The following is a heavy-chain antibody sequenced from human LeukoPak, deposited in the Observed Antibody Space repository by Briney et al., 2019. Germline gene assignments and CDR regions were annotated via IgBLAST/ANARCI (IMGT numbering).Heavy chain of an antibody. CDR1: GFTFSDYY. V-gene: IGHV3-11*01. CDR2: ISGTTITI. Sequence: PGGSLRLSCAASGFTFSDYYISWIRQAPGKGLEWVSYISGTTITIHYADSVKGRFTISRDNVKNSLYLQMNSMRAEDTAVYYCARDRDGSGLEYYFDYWGQGTLVTVSS. J-gene: IGHJ4*02. D-gene: IGHD6-19*01. CDR3: ARDRDGSGLEYYFDY.